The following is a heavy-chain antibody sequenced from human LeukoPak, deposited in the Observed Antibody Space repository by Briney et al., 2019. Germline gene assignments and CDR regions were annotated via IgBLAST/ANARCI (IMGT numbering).Heavy chain of an antibody. D-gene: IGHD2-8*01. J-gene: IGHJ3*01. CDR3: ASYCSNGVCYRGHAFDV. V-gene: IGHV1-69*06. CDR2: IIPTLGTA. Sequence: GASVKVSCKASGDTFSTYAISWVRQAPGQGLECMGGIIPTLGTANYAQKFQGRVTITADKSTSTAYMELSSLRAEDTAVYYCASYCSNGVCYRGHAFDVWGQGTMVTVSS. CDR1: GDTFSTYA.